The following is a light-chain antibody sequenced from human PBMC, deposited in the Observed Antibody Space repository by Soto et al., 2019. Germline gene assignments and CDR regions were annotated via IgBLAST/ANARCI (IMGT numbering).Light chain of an antibody. J-gene: IGKJ1*01. Sequence: DIQMSQAPSTLSTSVGDRVTITCRASQSISSWLAWYQQKPGKAPKLLIYAASTLQSGVPSRFSGSGSGTDFTLTISCLQSEDFATYYCQQYYSYPRTFGQGTKVDIK. CDR2: AAS. V-gene: IGKV1-5*01. CDR3: QQYYSYPRT. CDR1: QSISSW.